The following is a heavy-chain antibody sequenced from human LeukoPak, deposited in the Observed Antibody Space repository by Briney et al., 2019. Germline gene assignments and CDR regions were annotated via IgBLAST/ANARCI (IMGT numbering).Heavy chain of an antibody. CDR2: IDSSGAVT. CDR3: AKEGITTYTKNFDY. D-gene: IGHD3-16*01. Sequence: GGSLRLSCAASGFTFSSYSLSWVRQPPGKGLEWVSVIDSSGAVTHYADSVKGRFTISRDYSKNTLYLQMNSLRAEDTAVYYCAKEGITTYTKNFDYWGQGTLVTVSS. V-gene: IGHV3-23*01. J-gene: IGHJ4*02. CDR1: GFTFSSYS.